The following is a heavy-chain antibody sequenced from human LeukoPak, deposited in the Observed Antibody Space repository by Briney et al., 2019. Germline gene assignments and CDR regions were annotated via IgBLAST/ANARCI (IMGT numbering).Heavy chain of an antibody. J-gene: IGHJ6*03. CDR3: ARPGYYYYYMDV. V-gene: IGHV1-18*01. Sequence: VASVKVSCKASGYTFTSYGISWVRQAPGQGLEWMGWISAYNGNTNYAQKFQGRVTMTRNTSISTAYMELSSLRSEDTAVYYCARPGYYYYYMDVWGKGTTVTVSS. CDR2: ISAYNGNT. CDR1: GYTFTSYG.